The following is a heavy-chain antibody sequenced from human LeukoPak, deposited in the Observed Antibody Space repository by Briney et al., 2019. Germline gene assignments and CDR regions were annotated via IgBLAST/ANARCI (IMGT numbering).Heavy chain of an antibody. J-gene: IGHJ5*02. CDR1: GGSISSYY. Sequence: SETLSLTCTVSGGSISSYYWSWIRQPPGKGLEWIGYIYYSGSTNYNPSLKSRVTISVDPSKNQFSLKLSSVAAADTAVYYCAREYNGGAPNWFDPWGQGTLVTVSS. D-gene: IGHD3-16*01. CDR2: IYYSGST. CDR3: AREYNGGAPNWFDP. V-gene: IGHV4-59*01.